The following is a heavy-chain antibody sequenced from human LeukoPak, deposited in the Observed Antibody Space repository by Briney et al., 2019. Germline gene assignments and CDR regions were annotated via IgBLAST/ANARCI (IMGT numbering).Heavy chain of an antibody. CDR1: GGTFSSYA. CDR2: ISGSGGST. J-gene: IGHJ4*02. CDR3: AKDWEYDFWSGYQPRLDY. Sequence: SCKASGGTFSSYAMSWVRQAPGKGLEWVSAISGSGGSTYYADSVKGRFTISRDNSKNTLYLQMNSLRAEDTAVYYCAKDWEYDFWSGYQPRLDYWGQGTLVTVSS. D-gene: IGHD3-3*01. V-gene: IGHV3-23*01.